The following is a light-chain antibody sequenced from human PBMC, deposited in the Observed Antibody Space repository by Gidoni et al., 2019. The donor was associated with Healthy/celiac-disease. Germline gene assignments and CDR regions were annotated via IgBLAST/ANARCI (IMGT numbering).Light chain of an antibody. J-gene: IGLJ1*01. V-gene: IGLV2-14*01. CDR1: SSDVGGYNY. Sequence: QSALTQPASVSGSPGQSITISCTGTSSDVGGYNYVSWYQQHPGKAPKLMIYAVRNRPSGVSNRFSGSKSGNTASLTISGLQAEDEADYYCSSYTSSSTRVFGTGTKVTVL. CDR2: AVR. CDR3: SSYTSSSTRV.